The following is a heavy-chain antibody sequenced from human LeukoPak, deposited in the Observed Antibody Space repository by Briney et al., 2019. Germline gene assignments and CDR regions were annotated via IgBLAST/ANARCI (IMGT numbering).Heavy chain of an antibody. V-gene: IGHV1-2*02. J-gene: IGHJ4*02. D-gene: IGHD6-6*01. CDR1: GYTFTGYY. CDR3: ARAGWDWRSSSSSLYYFDY. Sequence: ASVKVSCKASGYTFTGYYMHWVRQAPGQGLEWMGWINPNSGGTNYAQKFQGRVTMTRDMSTSTVYMELSSLRSEDTAVYYCARAGWDWRSSSSSLYYFDYWGQGTLVTVSS. CDR2: INPNSGGT.